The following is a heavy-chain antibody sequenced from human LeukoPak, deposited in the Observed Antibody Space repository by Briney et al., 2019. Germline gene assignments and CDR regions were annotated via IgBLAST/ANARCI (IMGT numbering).Heavy chain of an antibody. CDR1: GGSCDDYY. CDR3: ARRGGYYYEIDY. J-gene: IGHJ4*02. Sequence: SETLSLTCDVSGGSCDDYYCSWIRQPPGKGLEWIGEIHPHGIFYYNSSLVSRVTISIDASKSQFSLRLTSVTAADTAVYYCARRGGYYYEIDYWGQGTLVTVSS. D-gene: IGHD3-22*01. CDR2: IHPHGIF. V-gene: IGHV4-34*01.